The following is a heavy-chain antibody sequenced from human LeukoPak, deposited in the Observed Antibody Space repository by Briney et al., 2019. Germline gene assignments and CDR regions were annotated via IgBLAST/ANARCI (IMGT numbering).Heavy chain of an antibody. CDR1: GFTFSSYG. J-gene: IGHJ6*03. V-gene: IGHV3-30*02. Sequence: GGSLRLSCAASGFTFSSYGMYWVRQAPGKGLEWVAFIRYDGSNKYYADSVKGRFTISRDNSKNTLYLQMKSLGAEDTAVYYCAKGGGYEAQYYYYYLDVWGKGTTVTISS. CDR3: AKGGGYEAQYYYYYLDV. CDR2: IRYDGSNK. D-gene: IGHD5-12*01.